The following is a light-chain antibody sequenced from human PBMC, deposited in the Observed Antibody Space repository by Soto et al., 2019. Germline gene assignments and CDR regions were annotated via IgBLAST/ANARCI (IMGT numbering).Light chain of an antibody. V-gene: IGKV1-39*01. CDR2: GAS. J-gene: IGKJ1*01. CDR1: LNIGDS. CDR3: LQTYNLPRT. Sequence: DIQMTQSPSSXSASVGDRVTITCGASLNIGDSLSWFQQKAGKPPTQLIYGASALQSGVPVRFSGSASGTDFTLTIRNMQREDFATYYCLQTYNLPRTFCQGTKVDIK.